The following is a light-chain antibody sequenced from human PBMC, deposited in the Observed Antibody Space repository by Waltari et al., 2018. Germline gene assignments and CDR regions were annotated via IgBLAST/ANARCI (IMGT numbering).Light chain of an antibody. CDR3: AAWDDSLNGVI. J-gene: IGLJ2*01. CDR1: SSNIGNHA. Sequence: QFVLTQPPSVSEAPRQRVTITCSGSSSNIGNHAVNWYQPVPGKAPKLPILYDGLLPPGVSDRFSGSQYGTSAALAISGLQSEDEAEYYCAAWDDSLNGVIFGGGTKVTVL. V-gene: IGLV1-36*01. CDR2: YDG.